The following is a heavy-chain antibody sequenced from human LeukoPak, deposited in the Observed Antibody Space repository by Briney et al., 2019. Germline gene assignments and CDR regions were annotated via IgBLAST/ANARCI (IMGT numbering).Heavy chain of an antibody. D-gene: IGHD6-6*01. Sequence: SETLSLTCTVSGYSISSTYYWGWIRQPPGKGLEWVGSVFHSGNTYYNPSLKSRLTITADTSKNQFSLTLTSVTAADTAVYYCARDRSVGVLPAPPFDFWGQGTLVTVSS. CDR3: ARDRSVGVLPAPPFDF. J-gene: IGHJ4*02. CDR2: VFHSGNT. V-gene: IGHV4-38-2*02. CDR1: GYSISSTYY.